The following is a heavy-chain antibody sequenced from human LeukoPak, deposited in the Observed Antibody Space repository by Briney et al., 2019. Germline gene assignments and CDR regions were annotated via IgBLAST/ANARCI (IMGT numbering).Heavy chain of an antibody. Sequence: SETLPLTCTVSGGSISSSSYYWGWIRQPPGKGLEWIGSIYYSGSTYYNPSLKSRVTISVDTSKNQFSLKLSSVTAADTAVYYCARNVGSDYVWGSYRYKGWFDPWGQGTLVTVSS. CDR1: GGSISSSSYY. CDR2: IYYSGST. V-gene: IGHV4-39*01. CDR3: ARNVGSDYVWGSYRYKGWFDP. D-gene: IGHD3-16*02. J-gene: IGHJ5*02.